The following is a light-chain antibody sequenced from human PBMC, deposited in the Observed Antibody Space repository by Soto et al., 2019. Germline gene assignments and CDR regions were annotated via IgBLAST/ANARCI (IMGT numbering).Light chain of an antibody. J-gene: IGKJ3*01. V-gene: IGKV3-20*01. CDR1: QSVSSSY. CDR2: GAS. CDR3: QQYDSSPCT. Sequence: EIVLTQSPGTLSLSPGERATLSCRASQSVSSSYLAWYQQKPGQAPRLLIYGASSRATGIPDRFSGSGSGTDFTLTISRREPEDLGVYYCQQYDSSPCTVGTGTKVGIK.